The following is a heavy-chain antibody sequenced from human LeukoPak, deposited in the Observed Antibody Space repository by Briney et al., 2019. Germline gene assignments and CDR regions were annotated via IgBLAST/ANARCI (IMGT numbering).Heavy chain of an antibody. D-gene: IGHD3-10*01. CDR3: ARPTLIKYASGSYFDY. CDR1: GGSISSSRYY. V-gene: IGHV4-39*01. Sequence: SETLSPTCTVSGGSISSSRYYWGWIRHPPGKGLEWIGSIYYSGSTYYNPSLKSRVTISVDTSKNQFSLKLSSVTAADTAVYYCARPTLIKYASGSYFDYWGQGTLVTVSS. J-gene: IGHJ4*02. CDR2: IYYSGST.